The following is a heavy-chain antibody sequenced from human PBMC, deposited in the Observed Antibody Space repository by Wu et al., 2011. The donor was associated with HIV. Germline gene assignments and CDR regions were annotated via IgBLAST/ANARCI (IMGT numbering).Heavy chain of an antibody. J-gene: IGHJ5*02. CDR2: ISAYNADT. CDR3: ARDLLIRGVTWKLQNHFDP. Sequence: QLQLVQSGAEVQKPGASVTVSCKASGYTLISYGISWVRQAPGQGPEWMGWISAYNADTNYAQKFQGRVTMTADTSTSTVYMELSRLTSEDSAVYYCARDLLIRGVTWKLQNHFDPWGQGTLVIVSA. D-gene: IGHD3-10*01. CDR1: GYTLISYG. V-gene: IGHV1-18*01.